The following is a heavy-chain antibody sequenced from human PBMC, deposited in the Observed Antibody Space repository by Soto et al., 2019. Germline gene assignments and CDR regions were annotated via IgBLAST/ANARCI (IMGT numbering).Heavy chain of an antibody. V-gene: IGHV4-4*02. D-gene: IGHD3-16*02. CDR1: GGSISSSNW. J-gene: IGHJ4*02. CDR2: IYHSGST. CDR3: ARDVRGSHYVWGSYRYTGGFDY. Sequence: VQLQESGPGLVKPSGTLSLTCAVSGGSISSSNWWSWVRQPPGKGLEWIGEIYHSGSTNYNPSLKSRVTISVDKSKNQFSLKLSSVTAADTAVYYCARDVRGSHYVWGSYRYTGGFDYWGQGTLVTVSS.